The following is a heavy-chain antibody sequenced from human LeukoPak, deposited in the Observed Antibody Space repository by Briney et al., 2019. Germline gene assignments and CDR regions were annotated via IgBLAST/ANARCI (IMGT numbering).Heavy chain of an antibody. CDR3: ATRPAYYYDSSGYYKSGDWFDP. J-gene: IGHJ5*02. D-gene: IGHD3-22*01. V-gene: IGHV1-69-2*01. Sequence: ATVTISFKASGYTFTDYYMHWVQQAPGKGLEWMGRVDPEDGETIYAEKFQGRVTITADTSTDTAYMELSSLRSEDPAVYYCATRPAYYYDSSGYYKSGDWFDPWGQGTLVTVSS. CDR1: GYTFTDYY. CDR2: VDPEDGET.